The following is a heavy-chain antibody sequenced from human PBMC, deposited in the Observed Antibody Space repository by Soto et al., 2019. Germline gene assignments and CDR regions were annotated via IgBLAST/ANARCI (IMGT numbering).Heavy chain of an antibody. Sequence: SETLSLTCTVSGGSISSGYYWSWIRQPPGKGLEWIGEINHSGSTNYNPSLKSRVTISVDTSKNQFSLKLSSVTAADTAVYYCARGLGITMVRPGWFDPWGQGTLVTVSS. D-gene: IGHD3-10*01. CDR3: ARGLGITMVRPGWFDP. V-gene: IGHV4-34*01. J-gene: IGHJ5*02. CDR1: GGSISSGYY. CDR2: INHSGST.